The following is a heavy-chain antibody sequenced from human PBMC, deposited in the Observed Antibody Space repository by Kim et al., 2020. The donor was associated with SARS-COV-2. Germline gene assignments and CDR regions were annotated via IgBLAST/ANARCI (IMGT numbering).Heavy chain of an antibody. J-gene: IGHJ4*02. Sequence: SETLSLTCTVAGGSISSENDYWSWIRQPAGKGLEWIGRIHYSGNTNYNSSLRSRVTISVDTSKNQFSLKLSSVTAADTAFYFCAKYRGYCSGGWCYTGLDSWGQGTLVTVSS. CDR3: AKYRGYCSGGWCYTGLDS. CDR1: GGSISSENDY. V-gene: IGHV4-61*02. D-gene: IGHD2-15*01. CDR2: IHYSGNT.